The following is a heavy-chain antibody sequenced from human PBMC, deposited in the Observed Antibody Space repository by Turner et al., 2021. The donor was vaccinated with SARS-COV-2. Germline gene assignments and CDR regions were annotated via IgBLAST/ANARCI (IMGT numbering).Heavy chain of an antibody. J-gene: IGHJ4*02. V-gene: IGHV1-69*10. CDR1: GGTFSSYT. CDR3: ARVDGWGSRGEYFDY. D-gene: IGHD6-19*01. CDR2: IIPILAIA. Sequence: QVQLVQSGAEVKKPGSSVKVSCKASGGTFSSYTISWVRQAPGQGLEWMGGIIPILAIANYAQKFQGRVTITADKSTSTAYMELSSLRSEDTAVYYCARVDGWGSRGEYFDYWGQGTLVTVSS.